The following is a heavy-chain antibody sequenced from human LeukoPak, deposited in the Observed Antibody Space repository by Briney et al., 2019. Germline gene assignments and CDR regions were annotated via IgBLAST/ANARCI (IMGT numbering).Heavy chain of an antibody. CDR2: IYGSGGNT. Sequence: GGSLRLSCAASGVTFSEYAMSWVRQAPGKGLEWISAIYGSGGNTYYADSVKGRFTISRDNSKRTVYLQMNSLRVEDTAVYYCAKDLGEMATHPGDYWGQETLVTVSS. D-gene: IGHD5-24*01. V-gene: IGHV3-23*01. CDR1: GVTFSEYA. CDR3: AKDLGEMATHPGDY. J-gene: IGHJ4*02.